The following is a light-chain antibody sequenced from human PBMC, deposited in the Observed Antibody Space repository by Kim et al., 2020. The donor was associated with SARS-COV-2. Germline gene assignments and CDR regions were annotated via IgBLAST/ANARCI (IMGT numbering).Light chain of an antibody. CDR2: QDN. CDR1: ELGDKY. J-gene: IGLJ1*01. CDR3: QAWDSSTEV. V-gene: IGLV3-1*01. Sequence: GSPRQTASITCSGAELGDKYACWYQQKPGQSPVLVIYQDNKRPSGIPERFSGSNSGNTATLTISGTQAMDEADYYCQAWDSSTEVFGTGTKVTVL.